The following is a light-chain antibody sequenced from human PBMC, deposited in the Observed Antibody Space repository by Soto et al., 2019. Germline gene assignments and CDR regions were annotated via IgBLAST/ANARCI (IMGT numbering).Light chain of an antibody. CDR2: EVS. V-gene: IGKV2D-29*02. J-gene: IGKJ5*01. CDR1: QSLLHITGETF. Sequence: DVVMTQPPLSLSVAPGQPASISCKSSQSLLHITGETFLFWYLQKPGQSPQLLIYEVSTRVSGVPDRFSGSGSGTDFTLEISRVETDDVGLYYCMQSTQLPPTFGQGTRLEIK. CDR3: MQSTQLPPT.